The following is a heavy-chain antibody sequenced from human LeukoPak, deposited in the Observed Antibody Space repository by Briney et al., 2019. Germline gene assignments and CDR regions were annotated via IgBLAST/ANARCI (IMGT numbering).Heavy chain of an antibody. Sequence: SETLSLTCTVSGGSISSSSYYWGWIRQPPGKGLEWIGSIYHSGSTYYNPSLKSRVTISVNTSKNQFSLKLSSVTAADTAVYYCARAYSGGWYLVYWGQGTLVTVSS. J-gene: IGHJ4*02. CDR2: IYHSGST. CDR3: ARAYSGGWYLVY. V-gene: IGHV4-39*07. CDR1: GGSISSSSYY. D-gene: IGHD6-19*01.